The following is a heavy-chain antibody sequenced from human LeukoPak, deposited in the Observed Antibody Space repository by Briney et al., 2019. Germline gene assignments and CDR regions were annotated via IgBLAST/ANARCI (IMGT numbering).Heavy chain of an antibody. CDR3: AKGAVGYCGGGSCYHWFDP. D-gene: IGHD2-15*01. CDR2: IRYDGSNK. Sequence: GGSLRLSCAASGFTFSTYGMHWVRQAPGKGLEWVAFIRYDGSNKDYVDSVKGRFTISRDNSKNTLYLQMNSLRAEDPAVYYCAKGAVGYCGGGSCYHWFDPWGQGTLVTVSS. J-gene: IGHJ5*02. CDR1: GFTFSTYG. V-gene: IGHV3-30*02.